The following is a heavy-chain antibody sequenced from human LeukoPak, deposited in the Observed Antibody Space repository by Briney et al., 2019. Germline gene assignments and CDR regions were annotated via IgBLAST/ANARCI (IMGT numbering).Heavy chain of an antibody. CDR2: IWLDGSDK. D-gene: IGHD4-11*01. CDR1: GFTFSRFV. Sequence: PGRSLRLSCAASGFTFSRFVMSWVRQAPGKGLEWVADIWLDGSDKSYADSVKGRFTISRDNALNTVYLQMNSLRAEDTAVYYFEKRHLPATVNFFDYRGQGTLVTVSS. CDR3: EKRHLPATVNFFDY. V-gene: IGHV3-33*06. J-gene: IGHJ4*02.